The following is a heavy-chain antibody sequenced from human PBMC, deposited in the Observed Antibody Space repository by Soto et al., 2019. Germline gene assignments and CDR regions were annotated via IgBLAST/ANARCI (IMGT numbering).Heavy chain of an antibody. CDR2: INSDGSNT. V-gene: IGHV3-74*01. J-gene: IGHJ5*02. Sequence: GGSLRLSCAASGFTFSSYWMHWVRQAPGKGLVWVSRINSDGSNTSYADSVKGRFTISRDNAKNTLYLQMNSLRAEDTAVYYCARDPGYCTNGVCYSSNWFDPWGQGTLVTVSS. CDR3: ARDPGYCTNGVCYSSNWFDP. D-gene: IGHD2-8*01. CDR1: GFTFSSYW.